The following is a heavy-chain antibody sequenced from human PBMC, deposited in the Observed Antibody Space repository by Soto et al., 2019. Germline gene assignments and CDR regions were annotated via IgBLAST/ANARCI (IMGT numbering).Heavy chain of an antibody. CDR3: STSLASGYDPAAG. CDR1: GFTFSNAW. CDR2: IESKIDGGTT. J-gene: IGHJ4*02. Sequence: EVQLVESGGGLVKPGGSLRLSCAASGFTFSNAWMNWVRQAPGKGLEWVGRIESKIDGGTTDYAAPVKGRFTISRDDSTNTLYLQMNSLKIEDTAVYYCSTSLASGYDPAAGWGQGTLVTVSS. D-gene: IGHD5-12*01. V-gene: IGHV3-15*04.